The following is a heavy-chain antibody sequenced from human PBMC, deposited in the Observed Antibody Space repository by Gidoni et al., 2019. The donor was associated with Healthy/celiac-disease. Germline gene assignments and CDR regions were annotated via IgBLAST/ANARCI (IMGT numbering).Heavy chain of an antibody. CDR1: GFTFSSYA. Sequence: GFTFSSYAMHWVRQAPGKGLEWVAVISYDGSNKYYADSVKGRFTISRVNSKNTLYLQMNSLRAEDTAIYYCASPSQYCSGGSCYFDTFYIWGQGTLVTVSS. CDR2: ISYDGSNK. CDR3: ASPSQYCSGGSCYFDTFYI. J-gene: IGHJ3*02. V-gene: IGHV3-30-3*01. D-gene: IGHD2-15*01.